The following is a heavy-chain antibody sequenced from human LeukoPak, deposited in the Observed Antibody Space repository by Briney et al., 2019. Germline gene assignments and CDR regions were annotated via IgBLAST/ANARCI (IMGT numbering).Heavy chain of an antibody. Sequence: ASVKVSFKASGYSFTDYYTHWVRQAPGQGLEWMGLINPKNGGTRFAQKFQGRVTMTRDTSISTAYMELSSLRSDDTAVYYCATKKTPLYCGGDCYSGLGWFDPWGQGTLITVSS. CDR3: ATKKTPLYCGGDCYSGLGWFDP. CDR1: GYSFTDYY. J-gene: IGHJ5*02. CDR2: INPKNGGT. V-gene: IGHV1-2*02. D-gene: IGHD2-21*02.